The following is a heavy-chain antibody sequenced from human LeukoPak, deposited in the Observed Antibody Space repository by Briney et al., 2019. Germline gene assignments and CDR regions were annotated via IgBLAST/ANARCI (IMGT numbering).Heavy chain of an antibody. Sequence: EASVKVSCKASGYTFTSYDINWVRQATGQGLEWMGWMNPNSGNTGYAQKFQGRVTMTRNTSISTAYMELSSLRSEDTAVYYCARVDSNYESYYYYMDVWGKGTTVTVSS. CDR3: ARVDSNYESYYYYMDV. CDR1: GYTFTSYD. V-gene: IGHV1-8*01. CDR2: MNPNSGNT. J-gene: IGHJ6*03. D-gene: IGHD4-11*01.